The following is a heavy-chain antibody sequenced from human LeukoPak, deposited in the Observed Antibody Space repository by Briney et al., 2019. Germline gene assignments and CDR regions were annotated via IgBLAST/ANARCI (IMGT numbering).Heavy chain of an antibody. CDR2: IIPTFGTA. V-gene: IGHV1-69*13. CDR1: GGTFSSYA. D-gene: IGHD1-26*01. Sequence: ASVKVSCKASGGTFSSYAISWVRQAPGQGLEWMGGIIPTFGTANYAQKFQGRVTITADESTSTAYMELSSLRSEDTAVYYCARCNGAQAYYYYMDVWGKGTTVTVSS. J-gene: IGHJ6*03. CDR3: ARCNGAQAYYYYMDV.